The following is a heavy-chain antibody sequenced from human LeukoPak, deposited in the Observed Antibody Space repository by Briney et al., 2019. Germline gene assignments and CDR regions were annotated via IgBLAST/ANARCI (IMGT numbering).Heavy chain of an antibody. D-gene: IGHD2-15*01. Sequence: RASETLSLTCAVYGGSFSSYYWSWIRQPPGKGLEWIGYIYYSGNTNYNPSLKSRVTISVDTSRNQFSLNLSSVTAADTAIYYCARHFCSGDNCYYFDYWGRGTLVTVSS. J-gene: IGHJ4*02. CDR2: IYYSGNT. CDR3: ARHFCSGDNCYYFDY. CDR1: GGSFSSYY. V-gene: IGHV4-59*01.